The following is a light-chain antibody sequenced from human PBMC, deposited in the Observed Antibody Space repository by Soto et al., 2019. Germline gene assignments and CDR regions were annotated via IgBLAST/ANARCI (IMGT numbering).Light chain of an antibody. Sequence: QSVLTQPRSVSGSPGQSVTISCTGTSSDVGGYDYVSWYQQHPGKAPKLMMYDFTKRPSGVPDRFSGSKSGNTASLTISGLQAEDEADYYCCSYAGSPYVFGTGTKLTVL. CDR1: SSDVGGYDY. CDR2: DFT. V-gene: IGLV2-11*01. J-gene: IGLJ1*01. CDR3: CSYAGSPYV.